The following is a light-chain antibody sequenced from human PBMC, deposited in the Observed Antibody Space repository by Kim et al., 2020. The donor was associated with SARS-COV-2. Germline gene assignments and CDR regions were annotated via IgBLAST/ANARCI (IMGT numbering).Light chain of an antibody. J-gene: IGLJ2*01. CDR2: RDT. Sequence: VSPGQTTSITCSGDKLGDKYACWYQQKPGQSPVLVIYRDTKRPSGIPERFSGSNSGNTATLTISGTQAMDEADYYCQAWDSSIVVFGGGTQLTVL. V-gene: IGLV3-1*01. CDR1: KLGDKY. CDR3: QAWDSSIVV.